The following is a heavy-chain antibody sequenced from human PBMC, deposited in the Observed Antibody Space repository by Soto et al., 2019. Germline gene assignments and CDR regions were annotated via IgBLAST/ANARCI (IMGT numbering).Heavy chain of an antibody. D-gene: IGHD5-12*01. V-gene: IGHV4-59*12. CDR1: GASISSNH. Sequence: SETLSLTCSVSGASISSNHWTWIRQPPGKGLEWIGCMYDSVTTRYDSFFKGRVTISIDTSKNQLSLQLHSVTPEDTAVYYCARRTYSGYSGQIDSWGQGTPVTVSS. J-gene: IGHJ4*02. CDR3: ARRTYSGYSGQIDS. CDR2: MYDSVTT.